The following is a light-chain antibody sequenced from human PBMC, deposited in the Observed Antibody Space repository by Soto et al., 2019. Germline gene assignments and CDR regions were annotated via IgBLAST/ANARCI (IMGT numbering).Light chain of an antibody. Sequence: IVLTQSPGSLSLSPGERATLSCRASQSVSSSYLAWYQQKPGQAPRLLIYGASSRATGIPDRFSGSGSGTDFTLTISRLEPEDFAVYYCKQYGSSPGTFGQGTKVEIX. CDR2: GAS. J-gene: IGKJ1*01. CDR3: KQYGSSPGT. V-gene: IGKV3-20*01. CDR1: QSVSSSY.